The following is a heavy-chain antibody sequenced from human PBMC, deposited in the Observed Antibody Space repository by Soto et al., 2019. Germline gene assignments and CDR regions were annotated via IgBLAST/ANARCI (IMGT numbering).Heavy chain of an antibody. Sequence: ASVKVSCKASGYTFTSYAMHWVRQAPGQRLEWMGWINAGNGNTKYSQKFQGRVTITRDTSASTAYMELSSLRSEDTAVCYCARVSSGWVIDDAFDIWGQGTTVTVSS. CDR1: GYTFTSYA. J-gene: IGHJ3*02. CDR2: INAGNGNT. D-gene: IGHD6-19*01. V-gene: IGHV1-3*01. CDR3: ARVSSGWVIDDAFDI.